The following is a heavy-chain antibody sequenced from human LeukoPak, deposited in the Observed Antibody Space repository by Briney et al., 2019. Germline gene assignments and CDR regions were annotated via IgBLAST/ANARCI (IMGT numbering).Heavy chain of an antibody. CDR2: IDHSGKT. D-gene: IGHD3-22*01. V-gene: IGHV4-4*02. J-gene: IGHJ4*02. CDR1: GRSMSSSHW. Sequence: PSETLSLTCAVSGRSMSSSHWWSWVRQSPDKGLEWIGEIDHSGKTNYNASLKSRVTVSVGKSKNTFSLKMTSVTAADTAIYYCATDYFKYNDGSGPFEYWGQGTLVTVST. CDR3: ATDYFKYNDGSGPFEY.